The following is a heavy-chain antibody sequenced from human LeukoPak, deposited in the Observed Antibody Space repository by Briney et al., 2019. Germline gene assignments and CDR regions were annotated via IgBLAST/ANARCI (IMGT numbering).Heavy chain of an antibody. V-gene: IGHV4-34*01. Sequence: PSETLSLTCAVYGGSFSGYYWSWIRQPPGKGLEWIGEINHSGSTNYNPSLKSRVTISVDTSKNQFSLKPSSVTAADTAVYYCARRIAAAGTYYYYYGMDVWGQGTTVTVSS. J-gene: IGHJ6*02. CDR3: ARRIAAAGTYYYYYGMDV. CDR2: INHSGST. CDR1: GGSFSGYY. D-gene: IGHD6-13*01.